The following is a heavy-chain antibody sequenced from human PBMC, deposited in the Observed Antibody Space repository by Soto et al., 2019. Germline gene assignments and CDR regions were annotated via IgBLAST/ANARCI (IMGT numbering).Heavy chain of an antibody. D-gene: IGHD3-16*01. Sequence: VGSLRLSCTGSGFPFSAYNINWVRQAPGKGLEWVSSITVGSSHIYQPNSMKGRFSISRDDAKNSVYLQIDSLRDEDTALYYCSRSPEVGVRGAYWGQGTLVTVSS. V-gene: IGHV3-21*01. CDR3: SRSPEVGVRGAY. CDR2: ITVGSSHI. CDR1: GFPFSAYN. J-gene: IGHJ4*02.